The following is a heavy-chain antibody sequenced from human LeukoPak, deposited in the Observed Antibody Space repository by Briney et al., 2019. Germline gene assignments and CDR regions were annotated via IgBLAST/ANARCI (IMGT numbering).Heavy chain of an antibody. CDR3: GLRSYGSGSHYWGHYFDY. CDR2: IKPDGGEK. D-gene: IGHD3-10*01. J-gene: IGHJ4*02. CDR1: GFTFSSYL. Sequence: RGSLRLSCAASGFTFSSYLMSWVRQVPGKGLECVANIKPDGGEKYYVDSVRGRFTISRDNARNSLYLQMNSLRAEDTAIYYCGLRSYGSGSHYWGHYFDYWGQGTLVTVSS. V-gene: IGHV3-7*01.